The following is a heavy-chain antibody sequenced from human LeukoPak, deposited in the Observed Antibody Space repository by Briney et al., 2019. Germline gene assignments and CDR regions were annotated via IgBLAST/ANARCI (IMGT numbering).Heavy chain of an antibody. CDR1: GGSISSYY. D-gene: IGHD2-2*01. J-gene: IGHJ6*03. CDR2: IYYSGST. V-gene: IGHV4-59*08. CDR3: GACSSTSCLYYYYMDV. Sequence: SETLSLTCTVSGGSISSYYWSWIRQPPGKGLEWIGFIYYSGSTNYNPSLKSRVTISVDTSKNQFSLKLSSVTAADTAVYYCGACSSTSCLYYYYMDVWGKGTTVTVSS.